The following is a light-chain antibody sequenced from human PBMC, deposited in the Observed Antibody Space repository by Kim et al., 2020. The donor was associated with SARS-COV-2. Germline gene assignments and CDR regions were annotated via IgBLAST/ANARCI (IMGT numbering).Light chain of an antibody. Sequence: AGGDRVITTSAGEQGISSYLNWYQQKSGQAPRVLIYGASSMQTGIPARFSGSGSGTDFTLTIRSLQPEDFAAYYCQQDYSTPFTFGGGTKVDIK. CDR2: GAS. J-gene: IGKJ4*01. V-gene: IGKV1-39*02. CDR1: QGISSY. CDR3: QQDYSTPFT.